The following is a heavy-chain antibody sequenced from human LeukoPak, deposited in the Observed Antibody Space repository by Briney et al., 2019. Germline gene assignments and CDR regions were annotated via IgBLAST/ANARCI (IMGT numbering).Heavy chain of an antibody. Sequence: ASVKVSCKASGYTFTSYYMHWVRQAPGQGLEWMGIINPNGGSTSYAQKFQGRVTMTRDTSTSTVYMELSSLRSEDTAVYYCARGGENWGSEYYFDYWGQGTLVTVSS. J-gene: IGHJ4*02. D-gene: IGHD7-27*01. CDR3: ARGGENWGSEYYFDY. V-gene: IGHV1-46*01. CDR2: INPNGGST. CDR1: GYTFTSYY.